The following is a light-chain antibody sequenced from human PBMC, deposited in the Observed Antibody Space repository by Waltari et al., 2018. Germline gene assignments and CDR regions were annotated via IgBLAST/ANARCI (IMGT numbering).Light chain of an antibody. CDR3: QAYNFYPVT. CDR2: KAS. CDR1: DSVKNN. Sequence: DFQMTQSPSPLSASVGDRVTITCRASDSVKNNLAWFQHKPGKAPKVLIHKASKLEGGVPSRFSGSGYGTDFTLTISSLQPDDFATYYCQAYNFYPVTFGGGTKVEIK. J-gene: IGKJ4*01. V-gene: IGKV1-5*03.